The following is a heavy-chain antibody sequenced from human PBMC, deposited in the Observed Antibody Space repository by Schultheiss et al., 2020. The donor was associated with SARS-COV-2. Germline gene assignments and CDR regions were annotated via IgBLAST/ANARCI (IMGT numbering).Heavy chain of an antibody. D-gene: IGHD7-27*01. CDR2: TSGSGSVT. V-gene: IGHV3-23*01. Sequence: GGSLRLSCAVSGLAFRHYEISWVRQAPGKGLEWVSVTSGSGSVTYYADSVKGRFTISRDNSKNTLYLQMNSLRAEDTAVYYCARDSVIVTGEGHFEYWGQGTLVTVSS. J-gene: IGHJ4*02. CDR3: ARDSVIVTGEGHFEY. CDR1: GLAFRHYE.